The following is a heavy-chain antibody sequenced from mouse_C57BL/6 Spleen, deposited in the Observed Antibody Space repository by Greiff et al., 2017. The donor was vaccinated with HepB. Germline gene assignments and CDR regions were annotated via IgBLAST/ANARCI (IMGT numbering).Heavy chain of an antibody. CDR3: ARPDGYCVAY. J-gene: IGHJ3*01. D-gene: IGHD2-3*01. V-gene: IGHV1-64*01. Sequence: VQLQQSGAELVKPGASVKLSCKASGYTFTSYWMHWVKQRPGPGLEWIGMIHPNSGSTNYNEKFKSKATLTVDNSSSTAYMQLRSLTSEDSAVYDCARPDGYCVAYWGQGTLVTVAA. CDR1: GYTFTSYW. CDR2: IHPNSGST.